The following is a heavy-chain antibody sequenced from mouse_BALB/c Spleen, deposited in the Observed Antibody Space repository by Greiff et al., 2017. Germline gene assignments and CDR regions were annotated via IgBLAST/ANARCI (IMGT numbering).Heavy chain of an antibody. D-gene: IGHD4-1*01. CDR3: ARDLLGRRGFDY. J-gene: IGHJ2*01. V-gene: IGHV3-2*02. CDR1: GYSITSDYA. CDR2: ISYSGST. Sequence: EVHLVESGPGLVKPSQSLSLTCTVTGYSITSDYAWNWIRQFPGNKLEWMGYISYSGSTSYNPSLKSRISITRDTSKNQFFLQLNSVTTEDTATYYCARDLLGRRGFDYWGQGTTLTVSS.